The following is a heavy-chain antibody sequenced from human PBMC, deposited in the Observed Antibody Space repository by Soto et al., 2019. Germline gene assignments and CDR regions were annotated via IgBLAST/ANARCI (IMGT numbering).Heavy chain of an antibody. J-gene: IGHJ4*02. D-gene: IGHD2-2*01. CDR1: GFTFSTYF. V-gene: IGHV3-7*01. CDR3: AIDLTSPNF. CDR2: IKPDGSGR. Sequence: EVQLVESGGGLVQPGGSLRLSCAASGFTFSTYFMTWVRQAPGKGLEWVATIKPDGSGRWYVDSVKGRITISRDYAKNSLYPEMNSLTAEDSAVYCCAIDLTSPNFWGQRSLVDVSS.